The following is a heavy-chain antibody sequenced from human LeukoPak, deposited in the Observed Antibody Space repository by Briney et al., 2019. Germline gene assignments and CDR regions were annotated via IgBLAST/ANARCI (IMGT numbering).Heavy chain of an antibody. J-gene: IGHJ4*02. Sequence: GESLKISCKISGDRLTNNWIGWVRQVPGKGLEWMGLIYPGNSDTRYSPLFQGQVTLSVDRSISTAYLHWSGLKASDTAIYYCARFALTSSLDYWGQGTLVTVSS. D-gene: IGHD6-13*01. V-gene: IGHV5-51*01. CDR2: IYPGNSDT. CDR3: ARFALTSSLDY. CDR1: GDRLTNNW.